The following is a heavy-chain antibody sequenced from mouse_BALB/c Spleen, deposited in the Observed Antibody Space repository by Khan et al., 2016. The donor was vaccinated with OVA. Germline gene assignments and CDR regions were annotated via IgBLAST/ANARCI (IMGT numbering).Heavy chain of an antibody. V-gene: IGHV2-6-7*01. CDR1: GFPLTGYG. D-gene: IGHD1-1*01. Sequence: QVQLKESGPGLVAPSQSLSITCTVSGFPLTGYGVNWVRQPPGKGLEWLGMIWGDGSTDYNSALKSRLSISKDNSKSQVFLKMNSLQTDDTARYYCASAYYYGRALDYWGQGTSVTVSS. CDR3: ASAYYYGRALDY. CDR2: IWGDGST. J-gene: IGHJ4*01.